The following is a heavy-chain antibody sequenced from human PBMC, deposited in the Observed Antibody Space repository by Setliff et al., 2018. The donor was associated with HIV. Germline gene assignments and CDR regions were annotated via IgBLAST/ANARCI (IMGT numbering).Heavy chain of an antibody. D-gene: IGHD3-9*01. Sequence: SETLSLTCTVSGDSISSNNYYWAWIRQSPGKGLEWIGCIFYGGSVYGSGRTFFNPSLKSRVTISVDTSQNQFSLKLSSVTAADTAIYYCARRIYGNNPYFDYWSSSGYYYYYMDVWGKGTTVTVSS. CDR3: ARRIYGNNPYFDYWSSSGYYYYYMDV. CDR2: IFYGGSVYGSGRT. V-gene: IGHV4-39*07. J-gene: IGHJ6*03. CDR1: GDSISSNNYY.